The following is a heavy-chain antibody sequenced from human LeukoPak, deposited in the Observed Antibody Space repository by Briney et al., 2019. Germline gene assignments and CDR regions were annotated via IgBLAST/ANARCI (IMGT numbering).Heavy chain of an antibody. D-gene: IGHD1-26*01. J-gene: IGHJ4*02. CDR1: GFTLSADW. V-gene: IGHV3-74*01. Sequence: GRSLTLSFVPSGFTLSADWMHCVRQAPRKRPEWVARINGDMTATNYADSVRGRFIISRDNAKSTLYLQMDGLTPDDTAVYFCVRGHWEVLLDYWGQGALVTVSS. CDR2: INGDMTAT. CDR3: VRGHWEVLLDY.